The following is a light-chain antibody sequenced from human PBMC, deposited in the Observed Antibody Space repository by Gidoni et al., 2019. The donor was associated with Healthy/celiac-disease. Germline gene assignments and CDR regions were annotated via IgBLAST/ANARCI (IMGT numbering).Light chain of an antibody. CDR2: YDS. V-gene: IGLV3-21*04. J-gene: IGLJ1*01. CDR3: QVWDSSSDHPSYV. Sequence: SYVLTQPPSVSVAPGKTARITCGGNNIGSKSVHWSQQKPGQAPVLVIYYDSDRPSGIPERFSGSNSGNTATLTISRVEAGDEADYYCQVWDSSSDHPSYVFGTGTKVTVL. CDR1: NIGSKS.